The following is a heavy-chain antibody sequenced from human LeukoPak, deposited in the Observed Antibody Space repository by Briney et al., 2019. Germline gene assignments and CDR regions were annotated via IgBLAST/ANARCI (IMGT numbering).Heavy chain of an antibody. CDR3: ARGKAARRPYFDY. D-gene: IGHD6-6*01. CDR2: INHSGST. CDR1: GGSFSGYY. J-gene: IGHJ4*02. Sequence: PSETLSLTCAVYGGSFSGYYWSWIRQPPGKGLEWIGEINHSGSTNYNPSLKSRVTISVDTSKNQFSLKLSSVTAAGTAVYYCARGKAARRPYFDYWGQGTLVTVSS. V-gene: IGHV4-34*01.